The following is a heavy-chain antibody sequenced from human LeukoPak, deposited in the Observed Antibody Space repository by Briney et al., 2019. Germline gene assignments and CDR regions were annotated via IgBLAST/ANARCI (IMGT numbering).Heavy chain of an antibody. D-gene: IGHD6-19*01. Sequence: GGSLRLSCAASGFSFSRYWMSWVRQTPGKGLEWVANIKQDGSEKYYVDSVKGRFTISRDNAKNSLYLQMNSLRAEDTAVYFCAKGSKAVLFTRDHYMDVWGKGTTVTISS. CDR2: IKQDGSEK. CDR3: AKGSKAVLFTRDHYMDV. J-gene: IGHJ6*03. CDR1: GFSFSRYW. V-gene: IGHV3-7*01.